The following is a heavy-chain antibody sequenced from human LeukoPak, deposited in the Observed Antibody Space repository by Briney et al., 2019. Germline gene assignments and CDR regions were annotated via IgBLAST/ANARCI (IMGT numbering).Heavy chain of an antibody. CDR1: GNTFTDYF. CDR3: TLHLYSGDVNWFDL. D-gene: IGHD4-17*01. CDR2: INPKSGGT. V-gene: IGHV1-2*02. J-gene: IGHJ5*02. Sequence: ASVKVSCKASGNTFTDYFVHWVRQAPGQGLEWMGWINPKSGGTDYAQRFQGRVTMTRDTSITTAYMELSRLTSDDTATYYCTLHLYSGDVNWFDLWDQGTLVTVSS.